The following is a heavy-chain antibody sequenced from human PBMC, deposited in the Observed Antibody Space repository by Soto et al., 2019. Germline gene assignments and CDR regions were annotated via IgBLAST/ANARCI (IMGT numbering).Heavy chain of an antibody. D-gene: IGHD6-19*01. Sequence: EVQLLESGGGLVQPGGSLRLSCAASGFTFSSYAMSWVRQAPGKGLEWVSGISGSGDSTYYADSVKCRCTISRDNSKNMVYLQMNSLRAEDTAVYYCAKGVPGIAVAGTGYFQHWGQGTLVTVSS. CDR2: ISGSGDST. J-gene: IGHJ1*01. CDR3: AKGVPGIAVAGTGYFQH. V-gene: IGHV3-23*01. CDR1: GFTFSSYA.